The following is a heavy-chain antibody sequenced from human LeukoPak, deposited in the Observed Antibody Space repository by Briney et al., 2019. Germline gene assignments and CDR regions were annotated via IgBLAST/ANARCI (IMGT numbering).Heavy chain of an antibody. Sequence: GESLKISCKGSGHSFARYWIGWVRQMPGKGLEWMGIIYPGDSETRYSPSFQGQVTISADKSISTAYLQWSSLKASDTAIYYCARQRDYGVQSGFDPWGQGTLVTVSS. V-gene: IGHV5-51*01. CDR2: IYPGDSET. D-gene: IGHD4-17*01. CDR1: GHSFARYW. CDR3: ARQRDYGVQSGFDP. J-gene: IGHJ5*02.